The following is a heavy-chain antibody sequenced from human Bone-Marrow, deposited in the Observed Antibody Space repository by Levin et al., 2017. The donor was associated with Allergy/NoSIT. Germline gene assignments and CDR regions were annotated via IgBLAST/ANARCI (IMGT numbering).Heavy chain of an antibody. CDR2: IYPGDSET. V-gene: IGHV5-51*01. D-gene: IGHD3-10*01. Sequence: PVASVKVSCQGSGYPFTDYWIGWVRQLPGKGLEWMGNIYPGDSETRSSPSFQGQVTFSVDKSMNTAYLQWDSLRASDTAMYYCARQSDELPPYDGEWVEEHYFDHWGQGTLVTVSS. CDR3: ARQSDELPPYDGEWVEEHYFDH. J-gene: IGHJ4*02. CDR1: GYPFTDYW.